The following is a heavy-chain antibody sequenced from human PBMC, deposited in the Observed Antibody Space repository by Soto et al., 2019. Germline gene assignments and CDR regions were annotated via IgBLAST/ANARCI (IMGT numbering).Heavy chain of an antibody. D-gene: IGHD3-22*01. J-gene: IGHJ4*02. Sequence: KTGGSLRLSCAASGFTFSSYSMNWVRQAPGKGLEWVSSISSSSSYIYYADSVKGRFTISRDNAKNSLYLQMNSLRAEDTAVYYCARDLYYDSSGDQYYFDYWGQGTLVTVSS. V-gene: IGHV3-21*01. CDR3: ARDLYYDSSGDQYYFDY. CDR1: GFTFSSYS. CDR2: ISSSSSYI.